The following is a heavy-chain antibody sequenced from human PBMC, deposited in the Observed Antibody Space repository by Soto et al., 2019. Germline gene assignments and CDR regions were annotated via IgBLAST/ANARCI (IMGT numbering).Heavy chain of an antibody. V-gene: IGHV3-23*01. Sequence: PGGSLRLSCAASGFTFSSYAMSWVRQAPGKGLEWVSAISGSGGSTYYADSVKGRFTISRDNSKNTLYLQMNSLRAEDTAVYYCARDIQDYGDQIFSYYYGMDVWGQGTTVTVSS. CDR2: ISGSGGST. CDR3: ARDIQDYGDQIFSYYYGMDV. CDR1: GFTFSSYA. J-gene: IGHJ6*02. D-gene: IGHD4-17*01.